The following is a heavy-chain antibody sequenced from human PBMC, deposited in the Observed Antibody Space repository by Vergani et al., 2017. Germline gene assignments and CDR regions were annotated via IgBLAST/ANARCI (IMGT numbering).Heavy chain of an antibody. J-gene: IGHJ5*02. CDR3: ASDRGAYSSGWYEPDWFDP. CDR2: INHSGST. D-gene: IGHD6-19*01. V-gene: IGHV4-34*01. CDR1: GGSFSGYY. Sequence: QVQLQQWGAGLLKPSETLSLTCAVYGGSFSGYYWSWIRPPPGKGLEWIGEINHSGSTNSHPSLKRRVTISVDTSKNQFSLKLSSVTAADTAVYYCASDRGAYSSGWYEPDWFDPWGQGTLVTVSS.